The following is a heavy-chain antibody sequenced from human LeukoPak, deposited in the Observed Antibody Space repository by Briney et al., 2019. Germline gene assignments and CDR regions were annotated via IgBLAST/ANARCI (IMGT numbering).Heavy chain of an antibody. V-gene: IGHV4-59*01. Sequence: SETLSLTXTVSGGSISSYYWSWIRQPPGEGLEWIGYIYYSGSTNYNPSLKSRVAISVDTSKNQFSLKLSSVTAADTAVYYCARVSPYSSSWYYFDYWGQGTLVTVSS. D-gene: IGHD6-13*01. CDR2: IYYSGST. CDR1: GGSISSYY. CDR3: ARVSPYSSSWYYFDY. J-gene: IGHJ4*02.